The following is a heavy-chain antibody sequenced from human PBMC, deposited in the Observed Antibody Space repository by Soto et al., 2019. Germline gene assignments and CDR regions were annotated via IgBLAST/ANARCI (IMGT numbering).Heavy chain of an antibody. Sequence: ASVKVSCKASGYTFTGYYMHWVRQAPGQELEWMGWINPNSGGTNYAQKFQGWVTMTRDTSISTAYMELSRLRSDDTAVYYCARALMDIVATANWFDPWGQGTLVTVSS. CDR1: GYTFTGYY. V-gene: IGHV1-2*04. CDR2: INPNSGGT. CDR3: ARALMDIVATANWFDP. D-gene: IGHD5-12*01. J-gene: IGHJ5*02.